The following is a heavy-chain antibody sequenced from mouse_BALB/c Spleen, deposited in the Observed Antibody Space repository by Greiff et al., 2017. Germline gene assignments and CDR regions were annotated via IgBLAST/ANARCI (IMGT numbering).Heavy chain of an antibody. V-gene: IGHV5-4*02. CDR2: ISDGGSYT. CDR1: GFTFSDYY. Sequence: EVNLVDSGGGLVKPGGSLKLSCAASGFTFSDYYMYWVRQTPEKRLEWVATISDGGSYTYYPDSVKGRFTISRDNAKNNLYLQMSSLKSEDTAMYYCAKGDGSPFDYWGQGTTLTVSS. J-gene: IGHJ2*01. D-gene: IGHD1-1*02. CDR3: AKGDGSPFDY.